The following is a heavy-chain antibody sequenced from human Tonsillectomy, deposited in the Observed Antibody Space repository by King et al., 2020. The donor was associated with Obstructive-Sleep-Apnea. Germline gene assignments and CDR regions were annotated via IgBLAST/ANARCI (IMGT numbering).Heavy chain of an antibody. CDR2: IYYSGTT. D-gene: IGHD6-6*01. Sequence: QLQESGPGLVKASETLSLNCTVSSGSISSSSYYWGWIRQPPGKGLEWIGSIYYSGTTYYNPSLKSRVTISVDTSKNQFSLKLSSVTAADTAVYYCASHGTSSFYYFDYWGREPWSPSPQ. V-gene: IGHV4-39*07. CDR1: SGSISSSSYY. J-gene: IGHJ4*02. CDR3: ASHGTSSFYYFDY.